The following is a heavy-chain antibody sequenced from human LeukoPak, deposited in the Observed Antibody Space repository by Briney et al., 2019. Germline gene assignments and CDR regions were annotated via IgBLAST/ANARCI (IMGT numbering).Heavy chain of an antibody. CDR2: IKRDGSEK. Sequence: GGSLRLSCAAYGFTFSSYWMSWVRQAPGKGLEWVANIKRDGSEKYYVDSVKGRFTISRDNAKNSLYLQMNSLRAEDTAVYYCAKGRPITMVRGPSEVREYWSQGTLVTVSS. V-gene: IGHV3-7*01. J-gene: IGHJ4*02. CDR3: AKGRPITMVRGPSEVREY. D-gene: IGHD3-10*01. CDR1: GFTFSSYW.